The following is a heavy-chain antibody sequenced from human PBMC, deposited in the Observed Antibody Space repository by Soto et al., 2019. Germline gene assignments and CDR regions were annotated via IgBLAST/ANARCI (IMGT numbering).Heavy chain of an antibody. CDR1: GFTFRSFT. CDR2: IISNSAYI. J-gene: IGHJ5*02. D-gene: IGHD6-13*01. CDR3: TRDASRDSSARGWFDP. V-gene: IGHV3-21*01. Sequence: GGSLRLSCAASGFTFRSFTMNWVRQAPGKGLEWVSTIISNSAYIYYTDALRGRFTISRDNAKNSLHLQMNSLRAEDTAVYYCTRDASRDSSARGWFDPWGPGTLVTVSS.